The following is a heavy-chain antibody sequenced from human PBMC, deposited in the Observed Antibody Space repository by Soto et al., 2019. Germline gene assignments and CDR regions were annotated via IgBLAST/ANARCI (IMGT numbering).Heavy chain of an antibody. D-gene: IGHD3-22*01. V-gene: IGHV4-38-2*01. CDR2: LYHGGST. CDR1: GYSISSGYY. J-gene: IGHJ5*02. CDR3: ARVGPWVPYYYDSSPYTFENWFDP. Sequence: SETPSLTCAVSGYSISSGYYWGWLRQPPGKGLEWIGSLYHGGSTYYNPSLNSRVTLSIDMTNNHVSLILNSVTAADTAVYYCARVGPWVPYYYDSSPYTFENWFDPWGQGTLVTVSS.